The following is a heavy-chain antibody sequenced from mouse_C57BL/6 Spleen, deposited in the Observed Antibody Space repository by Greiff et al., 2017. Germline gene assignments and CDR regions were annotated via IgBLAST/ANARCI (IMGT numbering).Heavy chain of an antibody. J-gene: IGHJ2*01. V-gene: IGHV5-4*01. CDR1: GFTFSSYA. Sequence: EVKLVESGGGLVKPGGSLKLSCAASGFTFSSYAMSWVRQTPEKRLEWVATISDGGSYTYYPDNVKGRFTISRDNAKNNLYLQMSHLKSEDTAMYYCARDGTTVVGFDYWGQGTTLTVSS. CDR3: ARDGTTVVGFDY. D-gene: IGHD1-1*01. CDR2: ISDGGSYT.